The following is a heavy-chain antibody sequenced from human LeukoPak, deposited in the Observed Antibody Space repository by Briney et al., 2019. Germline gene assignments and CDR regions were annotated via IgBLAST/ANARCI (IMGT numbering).Heavy chain of an antibody. V-gene: IGHV1-2*02. J-gene: IGHJ6*02. D-gene: IGHD2-15*01. CDR2: INPNSGGT. Sequence: ASVKVSCKASGYTFTGYYMHWVRQATGQGLEWMGWINPNSGGTNYAQKFQGRVTMTRDTSISTAYMELSRLRSDDTAVYYCARASYCSGGSCYPPYYYYYGMDVWGQGTTVTVSS. CDR1: GYTFTGYY. CDR3: ARASYCSGGSCYPPYYYYYGMDV.